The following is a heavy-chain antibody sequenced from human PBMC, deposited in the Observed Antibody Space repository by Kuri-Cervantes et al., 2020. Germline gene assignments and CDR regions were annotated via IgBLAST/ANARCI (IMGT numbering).Heavy chain of an antibody. CDR3: AKGFTVRQWLVTYYYGMDV. D-gene: IGHD6-19*01. CDR1: GFTFDDYT. Sequence: GGSLRLSCAASGFTFDDYTMHWVRQAPGKGLEWVSLISWDGGSTYYADSVKGRFTISRDNSKNSLYLQMNSLRTEDTALYYCAKGFTVRQWLVTYYYGMDVWGQGTTVTVSS. CDR2: ISWDGGST. J-gene: IGHJ6*02. V-gene: IGHV3-43*01.